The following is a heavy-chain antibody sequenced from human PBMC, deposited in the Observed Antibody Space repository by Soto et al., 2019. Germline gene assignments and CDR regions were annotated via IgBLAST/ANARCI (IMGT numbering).Heavy chain of an antibody. D-gene: IGHD2-2*01. Sequence: QVQLVQSGAEVKKPGSSVKVSCKASGGTFSSYAISWVRQAPGQGLEWMGGIIPIFGTANYAQKFQGRVTITAEKSTSTAYMELSSLRSEDTAVYYCARGIVVVPAAPTYYGMDVWGQGTTVTVSS. J-gene: IGHJ6*02. CDR2: IIPIFGTA. CDR1: GGTFSSYA. CDR3: ARGIVVVPAAPTYYGMDV. V-gene: IGHV1-69*06.